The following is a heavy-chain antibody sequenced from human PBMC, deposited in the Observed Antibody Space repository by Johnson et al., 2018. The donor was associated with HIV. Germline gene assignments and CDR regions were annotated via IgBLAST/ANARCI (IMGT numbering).Heavy chain of an antibody. V-gene: IGHV3-74*02. D-gene: IGHD6-6*01. CDR3: ARAVYSSSSSCAFDI. CDR2: MNGDGSST. CDR1: GFTVSSNY. J-gene: IGHJ3*02. Sequence: VQLVESGGGVVQPGGSLRLSCAASGFTVSSNYMSWVRQAPGKGLVWVSRMNGDGSSTTYAASVKGRFTISRDNAKNTVYLQMNSLRGEDTAVYYCARAVYSSSSSCAFDIWGQGTMVTVSS.